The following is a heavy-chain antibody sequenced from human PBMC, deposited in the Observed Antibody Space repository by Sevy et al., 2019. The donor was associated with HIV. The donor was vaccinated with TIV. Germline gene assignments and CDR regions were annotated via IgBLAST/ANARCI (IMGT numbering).Heavy chain of an antibody. CDR1: GYTFTGYY. Sequence: ASVKVSCKASGYTFTGYYMHWVRQAPGQGLEWMGWINPNSGGTNYAQKFQGRVTMTRDTSISTAYMELSRLRSDDTAVYYCARAHYYYDSSGYYYWGQGTLVTVSS. D-gene: IGHD3-22*01. J-gene: IGHJ4*02. CDR3: ARAHYYYDSSGYYY. V-gene: IGHV1-2*02. CDR2: INPNSGGT.